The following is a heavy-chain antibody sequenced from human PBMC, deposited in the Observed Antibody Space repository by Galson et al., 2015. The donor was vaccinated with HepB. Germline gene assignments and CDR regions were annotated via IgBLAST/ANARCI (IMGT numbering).Heavy chain of an antibody. V-gene: IGHV3-30-3*02. CDR1: GFTFSSYA. CDR2: ISYDGSNK. D-gene: IGHD3-22*01. Sequence: SLRLSCAASGFTFSSYAMHWVRQAPGKGLEWVAVISYDGSNKYYADSVKGRFTISRDNSKNTLYLQMNSLRAEDTAVYYCAIDHPSYYYDSSGYYRPFDYWGQGTLVTVSS. CDR3: AIDHPSYYYDSSGYYRPFDY. J-gene: IGHJ4*02.